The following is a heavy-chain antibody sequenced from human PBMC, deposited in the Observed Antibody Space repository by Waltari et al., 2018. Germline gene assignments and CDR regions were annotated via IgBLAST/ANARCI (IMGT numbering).Heavy chain of an antibody. D-gene: IGHD5-12*01. CDR2: IIPIFGTA. Sequence: QVQLVQSGAEVKKPGSSVKVSCKAFGGTFSSYAITWVRKAPGQGLEWMGGIIPIFGTANYAQKFQGRVTITADESTSTAYMELSSLRSEDTAVYYCARVVATITISYYYYMDVWGKGTTVTVSS. CDR3: ARVVATITISYYYYMDV. CDR1: GGTFSSYA. V-gene: IGHV1-69*01. J-gene: IGHJ6*03.